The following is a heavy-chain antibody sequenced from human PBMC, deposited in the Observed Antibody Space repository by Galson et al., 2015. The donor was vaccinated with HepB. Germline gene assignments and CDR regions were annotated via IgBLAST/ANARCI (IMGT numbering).Heavy chain of an antibody. CDR2: ISAYNGNT. Sequence: SVKVSCKASGYTFTSYGISWVRQAPGQGLEWMEWISAYNGNTNYAQKLQGRVTMTTDTSTSTAYTELRSLRADDTAVYYCARDPRPGSSPIVNWFDPWGQGTLVTVSS. D-gene: IGHD6-13*01. CDR1: GYTFTSYG. J-gene: IGHJ5*02. V-gene: IGHV1-18*01. CDR3: ARDPRPGSSPIVNWFDP.